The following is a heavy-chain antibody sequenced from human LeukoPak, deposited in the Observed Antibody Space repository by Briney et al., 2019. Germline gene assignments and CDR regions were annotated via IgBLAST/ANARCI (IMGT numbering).Heavy chain of an antibody. CDR1: GYTFTSYY. CDR3: ARDGSRDTALDY. CDR2: INPSGGST. J-gene: IGHJ4*02. D-gene: IGHD5-18*01. V-gene: IGHV1-46*01. Sequence: GASVKASCKASGYTFTSYYMHWVRQAPGQGLEWMGIINPSGGSTSYAQKFQGRVTMTRDTSTSTVYMELSSLRSEDTAVYYCARDGSRDTALDYWGQGTLVTVSS.